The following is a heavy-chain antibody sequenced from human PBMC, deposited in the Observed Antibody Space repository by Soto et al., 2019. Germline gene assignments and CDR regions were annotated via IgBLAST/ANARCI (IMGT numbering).Heavy chain of an antibody. CDR2: IYYSGST. Sequence: SETLSLTCTVSGGSISSYYWSWIRQPPGKGLEWIGYIYYSGSTNYNPSLKSRVTISVDTSKNQFSLKLSSVTAADTAVYYCAREVSLSIDYWGQGTLVTVSS. CDR3: AREVSLSIDY. V-gene: IGHV4-59*12. J-gene: IGHJ4*02. CDR1: GGSISSYY. D-gene: IGHD3-16*02.